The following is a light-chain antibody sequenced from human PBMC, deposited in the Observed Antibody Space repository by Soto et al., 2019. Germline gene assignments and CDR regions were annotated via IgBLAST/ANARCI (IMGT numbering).Light chain of an antibody. Sequence: SVPAEPASVTGSPGQWMTISCTRTSTDVGGYNYVSWDQEHPGKEHKLMNFAVSNRPSVVSNRLSDSKSGKTAFLTISGLQADDEADYYCSSYTSSSTLYVFGTGTKVTV. CDR1: STDVGGYNY. CDR3: SSYTSSSTLYV. V-gene: IGLV2-14*01. J-gene: IGLJ1*01. CDR2: AVS.